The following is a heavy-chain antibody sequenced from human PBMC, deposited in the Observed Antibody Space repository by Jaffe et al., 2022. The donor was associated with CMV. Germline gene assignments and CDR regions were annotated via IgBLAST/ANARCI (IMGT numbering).Heavy chain of an antibody. V-gene: IGHV1-3*01. CDR3: ARGSDYSNYELDY. CDR2: INAGNGNT. J-gene: IGHJ4*02. Sequence: QVQLVQSGAEVKKPGASVKVSCKASGYTFTSYAMHWVRQAPGQRLEWMGWINAGNGNTKYSQKFQGRVTITRDTSASTAYMELSSLRSEDTAVYYCARGSDYSNYELDYWGQGTLVTVSS. CDR1: GYTFTSYA. D-gene: IGHD4-4*01.